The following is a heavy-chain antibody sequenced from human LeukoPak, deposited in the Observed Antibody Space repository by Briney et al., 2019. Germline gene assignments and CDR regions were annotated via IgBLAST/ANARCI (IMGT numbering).Heavy chain of an antibody. CDR2: ISNSGSTI. D-gene: IGHD3-22*01. CDR1: EFTFINNQ. CDR3: ATYYYGSSAQRGYYVLHT. J-gene: IGHJ3*01. Sequence: GGSLRQTFSAPEFTFINNQVNCVRQAPGKGLEWVSYISNSGSTIYYADSVKGRFTVSRDNAKKSLYLQMNSLRAEDTAIYYCATYYYGSSAQRGYYVLHTWGEGTMVTVSS. V-gene: IGHV3-48*03.